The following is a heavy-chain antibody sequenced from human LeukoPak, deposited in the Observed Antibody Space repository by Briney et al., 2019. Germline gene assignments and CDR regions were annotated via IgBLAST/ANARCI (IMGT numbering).Heavy chain of an antibody. CDR3: ARDVRYYYDSSGYYTYDY. J-gene: IGHJ4*02. V-gene: IGHV1-18*01. D-gene: IGHD3-22*01. CDR2: ISAYNGNT. Sequence: ASVKVSCKASGYTFTSYGISWVRQAPGQGLEWMGWISAYNGNTNYAQKLQGRVTMTTDTSTSTAYMELRSLRSDDTAVYYCARDVRYYYDSSGYYTYDYWGQGTLVTVSS. CDR1: GYTFTSYG.